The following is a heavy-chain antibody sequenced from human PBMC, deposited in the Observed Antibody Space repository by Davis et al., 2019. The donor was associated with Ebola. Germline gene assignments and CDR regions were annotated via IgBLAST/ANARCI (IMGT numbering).Heavy chain of an antibody. CDR1: GGSIVSNSYY. V-gene: IGHV4-39*01. D-gene: IGHD2-2*01. J-gene: IGHJ6*04. CDR3: ARGDYAKRLDV. Sequence: PSETLSLTCTLSGGSIVSNSYYWGWIRQPPGKGLEWIGSISYSGSTYSIPSLKSRVTMSVDTSKNQLSLRLSSVTAADTAVYYCARGDYAKRLDVWGKGTTVTVSS. CDR2: ISYSGST.